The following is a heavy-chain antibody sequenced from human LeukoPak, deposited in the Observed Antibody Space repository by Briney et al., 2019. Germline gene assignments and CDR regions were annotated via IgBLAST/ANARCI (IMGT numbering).Heavy chain of an antibody. CDR1: GCTFSSYG. CDR2: IWYDESKR. V-gene: IGHV3-33*01. D-gene: IGHD6-19*01. Sequence: GGSLRLSCAASGCTFSSYGMHWVRQAPGKGLEWVAVIWYDESKRYYADSVKGRFTISRDNSKNTLYLQMNSLRAEDTAVYYCARDDFGSGSPFDYWGQGTLVTVSS. J-gene: IGHJ4*02. CDR3: ARDDFGSGSPFDY.